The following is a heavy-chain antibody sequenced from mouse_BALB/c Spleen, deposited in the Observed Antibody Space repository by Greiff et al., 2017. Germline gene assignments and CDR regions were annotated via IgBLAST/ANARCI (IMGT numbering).Heavy chain of an antibody. CDR2: IYPGNSDT. V-gene: IGHV1-5*01. CDR1: GYSFTSYW. Sequence: VQLQQSGTVLARPGASVKMSCKASGYSFTSYWMHWVKQRPGQGLEWIGAIYPGNSDTSYNQKFKGKAKLTAVTSASTAYMELSSLTNEDSAVYYCTRKEYDYPYYYAMDYWGQGTSVTVSS. J-gene: IGHJ4*01. D-gene: IGHD2-4*01. CDR3: TRKEYDYPYYYAMDY.